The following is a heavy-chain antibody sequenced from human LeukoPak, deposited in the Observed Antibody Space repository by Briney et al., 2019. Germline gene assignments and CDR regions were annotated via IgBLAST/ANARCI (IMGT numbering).Heavy chain of an antibody. J-gene: IGHJ4*02. V-gene: IGHV4-39*01. CDR2: IYYSGST. D-gene: IGHD3-22*01. Sequence: SETLSLTCTVSGGSISSSSYYWGWIRQPPGKGLEWTGSIYYSGSTYYNPSLKSRVTISVNTSKNQFSLKLSSVTAADTAVYYCARGKWLSSEAFDYWGQGTLVTVSS. CDR3: ARGKWLSSEAFDY. CDR1: GGSISSSSYY.